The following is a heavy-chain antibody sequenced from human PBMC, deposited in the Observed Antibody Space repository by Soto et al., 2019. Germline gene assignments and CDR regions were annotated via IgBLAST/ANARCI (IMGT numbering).Heavy chain of an antibody. Sequence: QVQVVESGGGVVQSGRSLRLSCAASGFAFRSYGMHWVRQAPGKGLEWVAVIWHDGSNKYYADSVKGRFTISRDNSKNRLCLQMDSLRAEDTAVYYCARYPYVWGSYPKTGYFELWGRGTPITVSS. CDR2: IWHDGSNK. CDR1: GFAFRSYG. CDR3: ARYPYVWGSYPKTGYFEL. V-gene: IGHV3-33*01. J-gene: IGHJ2*01. D-gene: IGHD3-16*02.